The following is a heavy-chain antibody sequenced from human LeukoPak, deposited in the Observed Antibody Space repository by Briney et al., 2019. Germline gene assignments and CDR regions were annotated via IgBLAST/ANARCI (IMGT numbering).Heavy chain of an antibody. CDR1: GFTFSSYG. J-gene: IGHJ4*02. CDR2: ISYHGVTK. CDR3: AKEEDYAADY. Sequence: PGRSLRLSCATSGFTFSSYGMHWVRQAPGKGLEWVAGISYHGVTKNHADSVKGRFTISRDNSKNTLYLQMDSLRPEDTAVYYCAKEEDYAADYWGQGTLVTVSS. V-gene: IGHV3-30*18. D-gene: IGHD4-17*01.